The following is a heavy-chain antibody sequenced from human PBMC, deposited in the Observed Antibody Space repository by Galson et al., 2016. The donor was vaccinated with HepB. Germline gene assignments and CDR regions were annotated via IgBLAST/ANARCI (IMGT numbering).Heavy chain of an antibody. CDR3: ARTEMVYVLGNYYFYGPDV. D-gene: IGHD2-8*01. CDR1: GGSISLYY. V-gene: IGHV4-59*08. J-gene: IGHJ6*02. CDR2: VNYSGST. Sequence: SETLSLTCTVSGGSISLYYWTWIRQPPGKGLEWIGNVNYSGSTHYNPSLKSRLPISVDTSKNQFSLELTSVTAADTAVYYCARTEMVYVLGNYYFYGPDVWGQGTTVTVSS.